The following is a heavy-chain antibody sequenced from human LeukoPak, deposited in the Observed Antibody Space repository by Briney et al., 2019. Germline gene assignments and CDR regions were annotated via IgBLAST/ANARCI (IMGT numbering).Heavy chain of an antibody. V-gene: IGHV3-49*04. CDR2: IRSKAYGGTT. D-gene: IGHD6-13*01. CDR1: GFTFGDYS. Sequence: GGSLRLSCTASGFTFGDYSMSWVRQAPGKGLEWVGFIRSKAYGGTTEFAASVKGRFTISRDDSTSIAYLQMNSLRIEDTAVYYCAKGPGIAAPEATYYYYYGMDVWGQGTTVTVSS. CDR3: AKGPGIAAPEATYYYYYGMDV. J-gene: IGHJ6*02.